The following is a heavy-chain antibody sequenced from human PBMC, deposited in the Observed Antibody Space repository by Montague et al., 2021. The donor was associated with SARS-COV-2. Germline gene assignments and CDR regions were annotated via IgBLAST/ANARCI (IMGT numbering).Heavy chain of an antibody. CDR3: ARWGLYGGNPGDGAFDI. J-gene: IGHJ3*02. CDR1: GGSISSYY. V-gene: IGHV4-59*01. D-gene: IGHD4-23*01. Sequence: SETLSLTCTVSGGSISSYYWSWIRQPPGKGLEWIGYIYYSGSTNYNPSXXSRVTISVDTSKNQFSLKLSSVTAADTAVYYCARWGLYGGNPGDGAFDIWGQGTMVTASS. CDR2: IYYSGST.